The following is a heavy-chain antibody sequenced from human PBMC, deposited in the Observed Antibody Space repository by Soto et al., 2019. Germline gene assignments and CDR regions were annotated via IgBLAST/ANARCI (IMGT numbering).Heavy chain of an antibody. V-gene: IGHV4-30-4*01. Sequence: SETLSLTCTVSGGSISSGDYYWSWIRQPPGKGLEWIGYIYYSGSTYYNPSLKSRVTISVDTSKNQFSLKLSSVTAADTAVYYCARGPQPTYYYDSSGYLNWFDPWGQGTLVNVS. CDR1: GGSISSGDYY. J-gene: IGHJ5*02. CDR3: ARGPQPTYYYDSSGYLNWFDP. CDR2: IYYSGST. D-gene: IGHD3-22*01.